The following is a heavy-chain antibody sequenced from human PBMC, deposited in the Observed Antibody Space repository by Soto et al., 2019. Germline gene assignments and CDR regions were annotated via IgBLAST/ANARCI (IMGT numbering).Heavy chain of an antibody. V-gene: IGHV3-30-3*01. CDR1: GFTFSSYA. D-gene: IGHD2-2*01. CDR2: ISYDGSNK. J-gene: IGHJ4*02. Sequence: PGGSLRLSCAASGFTFSSYAMHWVRQAPGKGLEWVAVISYDGSNKYYADSVKGRFTISRDNSKNTLYLQMNSLRAEDTAVYYCARRYCSSTSCSELGKTSYFDYWGQGTLVTV. CDR3: ARRYCSSTSCSELGKTSYFDY.